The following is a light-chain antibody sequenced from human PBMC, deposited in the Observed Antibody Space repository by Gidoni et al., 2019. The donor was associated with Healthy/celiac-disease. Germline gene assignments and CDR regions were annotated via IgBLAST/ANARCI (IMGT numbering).Light chain of an antibody. J-gene: IGLJ2*01. CDR1: SSDVVGYNY. V-gene: IGLV2-14*01. CDR2: EFS. Sequence: QSALTQPASVSGSPGKSITLSRTGTSSDVVGYNYVSLYQQHPCKAPKIMIYEFSNRPSGVSNRLPGSKSGNTSSLTSSGLQAEDEADYYCSSYTSSSTQVVFGGGTNLTVL. CDR3: SSYTSSSTQVV.